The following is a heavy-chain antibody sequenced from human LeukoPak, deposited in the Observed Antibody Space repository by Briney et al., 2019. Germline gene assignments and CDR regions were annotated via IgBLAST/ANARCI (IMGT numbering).Heavy chain of an antibody. CDR1: GYTFTSYY. J-gene: IGHJ4*02. Sequence: GASVKVSCKASGYTFTSYYMHWVRQAPGQGLEWMGIINPSGGSTSYAQKFQGRVTMTRDTSTSTVCMELSSLRSEDTAVYYCARGQDIVVVPAAISIDYWGQGTLVTVSS. CDR3: ARGQDIVVVPAAISIDY. CDR2: INPSGGST. V-gene: IGHV1-46*01. D-gene: IGHD2-2*01.